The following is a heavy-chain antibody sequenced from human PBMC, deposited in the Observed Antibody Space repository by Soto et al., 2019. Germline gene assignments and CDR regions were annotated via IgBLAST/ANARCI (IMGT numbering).Heavy chain of an antibody. CDR1: GCSISSYY. J-gene: IGHJ4*02. CDR3: ARTSSWLPFDY. CDR2: IYTTGST. Sequence: AETLSLTCTGSGCSISSYYWSWIRQPAGKGLEWIGRIYTTGSTNYNPSLKSRVTMSVDTSKNQFSLKLSTVTAADTAVYFGARTSSWLPFDYWGQGTLVTVSS. V-gene: IGHV4-4*07. D-gene: IGHD6-13*01.